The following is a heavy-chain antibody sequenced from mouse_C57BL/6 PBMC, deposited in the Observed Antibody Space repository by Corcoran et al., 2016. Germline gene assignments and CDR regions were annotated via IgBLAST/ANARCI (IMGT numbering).Heavy chain of an antibody. D-gene: IGHD2-5*01. J-gene: IGHJ2*01. V-gene: IGHV1-19*01. CDR1: GYTFTDYY. CDR2: INPYNGGT. CDR3: ARSWAYYSNYGY. Sequence: EVQLQQSGPVLVKPGASVKMSCKASGYTFTDYYMNWVKQSHGKSLEWIGVINPYNGGTSYNQKFKGKATLTVDKSSSTAYMELNSLTSEDSAVYYGARSWAYYSNYGYWGQGTTLTVS.